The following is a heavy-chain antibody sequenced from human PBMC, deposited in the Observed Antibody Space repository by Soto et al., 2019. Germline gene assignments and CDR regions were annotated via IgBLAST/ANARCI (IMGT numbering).Heavy chain of an antibody. CDR2: ISAYNGDT. CDR3: ARDTGATNTPHSNDY. CDR1: GYLFTSYG. Sequence: ASVKVSCKTSGYLFTSYGINWVRRAPGQGLEWLGWISAYNGDTNYAQKFQGRVTMTTDTSTSTAYMDLRSLRSDDTAVYYCARDTGATNTPHSNDYWGQGTLVTVYS. D-gene: IGHD3-22*01. J-gene: IGHJ4*02. V-gene: IGHV1-18*01.